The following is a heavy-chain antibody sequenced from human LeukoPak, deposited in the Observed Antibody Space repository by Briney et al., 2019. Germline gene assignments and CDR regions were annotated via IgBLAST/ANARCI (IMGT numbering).Heavy chain of an antibody. CDR2: ISYDGSNK. Sequence: GGSQSLFCAPSGFTFSSYCMHWVRQAPGRGLEWVADISYDGSNKYYADSVKGRFTISRDNSKNTLNLQMNSLRAEDTAVYYCAKDLRRIVGATTFGDYWGQGTLVTVSS. CDR1: GFTFSSYC. D-gene: IGHD1-26*01. J-gene: IGHJ4*02. CDR3: AKDLRRIVGATTFGDY. V-gene: IGHV3-30*18.